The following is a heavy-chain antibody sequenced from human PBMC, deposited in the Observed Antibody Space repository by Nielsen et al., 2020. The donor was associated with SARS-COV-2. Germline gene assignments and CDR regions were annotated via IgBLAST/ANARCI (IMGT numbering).Heavy chain of an antibody. CDR2: IRSKVSSSAT. Sequence: VRQMPGKGLEWIGRIRSKVSSSATAFSASVKGRFTIYREDSKNTAYLQMNSLKTDDTAVYYCASVVGDCHYYTMDVWGQGTTVTVSS. CDR3: ASVVGDCHYYTMDV. D-gene: IGHD3-10*01. V-gene: IGHV3-73*01. J-gene: IGHJ6*02.